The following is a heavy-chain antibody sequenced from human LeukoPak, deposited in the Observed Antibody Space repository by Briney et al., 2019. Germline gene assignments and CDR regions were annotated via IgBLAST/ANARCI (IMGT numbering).Heavy chain of an antibody. J-gene: IGHJ5*02. CDR2: INPNSGGT. V-gene: IGHV1-2*02. CDR3: ARDSYYYDSTGYESATELDGWFDP. CDR1: GYTFTGYY. Sequence: ASVKVSCKASGYTFTGYYMHWARQAPGQVLEWMGWINPNSGGTNYAQKLEGRVTMTRDTSISTAYMELSRLRSDDTAVYYCARDSYYYDSTGYESATELDGWFDPWGQGTLVTVSS. D-gene: IGHD3-22*01.